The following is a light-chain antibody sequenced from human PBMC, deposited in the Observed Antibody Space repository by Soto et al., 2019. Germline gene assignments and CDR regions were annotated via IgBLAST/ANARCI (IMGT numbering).Light chain of an antibody. V-gene: IGLV2-11*01. CDR3: CSYAGDYTFV. J-gene: IGLJ1*01. Sequence: QSALIQPSSVSGSPGQSVTISCTGTSTDVGVYKYVSWYRQHPGKAPKLMTYDVITRPSGVPDRFSGSKSGNTASLTISGLQAEDEADYYCCSYAGDYTFVFGSGTKLTVL. CDR2: DVI. CDR1: STDVGVYKY.